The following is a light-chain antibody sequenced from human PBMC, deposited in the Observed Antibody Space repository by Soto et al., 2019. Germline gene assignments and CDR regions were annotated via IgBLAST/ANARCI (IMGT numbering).Light chain of an antibody. CDR3: AAWDDSLNGVV. Sequence: QLVLTQPPSASGTPGQRVTISCSGSSSNIGSSSVNWYQQLPGTAPKLLIYIDNQRPSGVPGRFSGSKSGTSASLAISGLQSEDDADYFCAAWDDSLNGVVFGGGTQLTVL. J-gene: IGLJ2*01. CDR1: SSNIGSSS. CDR2: IDN. V-gene: IGLV1-44*01.